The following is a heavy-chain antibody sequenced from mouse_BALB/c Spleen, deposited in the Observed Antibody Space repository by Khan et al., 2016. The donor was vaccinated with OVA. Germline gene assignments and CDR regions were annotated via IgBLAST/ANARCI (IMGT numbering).Heavy chain of an antibody. CDR3: ARDTGYDGDN. V-gene: IGHV14-3*02. Sequence: VQLKQSGAELVKSGASVKLSCTASGFNIQDTYLHWVKQRPEQGLEWIGRIDPANGNTKYDPKFQGQASITKDTSSNTAYLQPSSMTSEDTAVYVCARDTGYDGDNWSQGTTLTVSS. CDR2: IDPANGNT. D-gene: IGHD2-2*01. CDR1: GFNIQDTY. J-gene: IGHJ2*01.